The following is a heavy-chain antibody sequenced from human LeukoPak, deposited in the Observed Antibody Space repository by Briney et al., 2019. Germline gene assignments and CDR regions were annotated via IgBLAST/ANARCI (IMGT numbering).Heavy chain of an antibody. J-gene: IGHJ4*02. CDR3: ARDAKSAPLFYDY. Sequence: SETLSLTCTVSGGSISSSSYYWGWIRQPPGKGLEWIGSIYYSGSTYYNPSLKSRVTISVDTSKNQFSLKLSSVTAADTAVYYCARDAKSAPLFYDYWGQGTLVTVSS. CDR2: IYYSGST. CDR1: GGSISSSSYY. D-gene: IGHD2/OR15-2a*01. V-gene: IGHV4-39*07.